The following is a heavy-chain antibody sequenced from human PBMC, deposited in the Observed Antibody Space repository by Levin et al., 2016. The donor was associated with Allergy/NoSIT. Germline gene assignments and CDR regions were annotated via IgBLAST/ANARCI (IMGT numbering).Heavy chain of an antibody. J-gene: IGHJ6*02. CDR2: IFSNDEK. V-gene: IGHV2-26*01. D-gene: IGHD3-10*01. CDR3: ARSTYYYGSGSYYNPDLPSYGMDV. Sequence: WIRQPPGKALEWLAHIFSNDEKSYSTSLKSRLTISKDTSKSQVVLTMTNMDPVDTATYYCARSTYYYGSGSYYNPDLPSYGMDVWGQGTTVTVSS.